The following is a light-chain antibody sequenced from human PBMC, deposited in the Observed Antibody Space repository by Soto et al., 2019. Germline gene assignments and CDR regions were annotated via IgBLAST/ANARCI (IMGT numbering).Light chain of an antibody. J-gene: IGKJ1*01. Sequence: EIVLTQSPGTLSLSPGERATLSCRASQSVRNNYLACYQQKPRQAPKLLIYGASNRATGIPDRFSGSGSGTDFTLTISRLEPEDFAVYYCQQYGSSGTFGQGTKVDIK. V-gene: IGKV3-20*01. CDR2: GAS. CDR3: QQYGSSGT. CDR1: QSVRNNY.